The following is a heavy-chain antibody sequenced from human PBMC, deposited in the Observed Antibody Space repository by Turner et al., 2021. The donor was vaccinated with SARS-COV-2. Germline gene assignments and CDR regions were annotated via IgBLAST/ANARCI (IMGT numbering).Heavy chain of an antibody. D-gene: IGHD3-9*01. CDR3: ARAAQLTVWFDP. CDR2: MKPNSGNT. Sequence: QVQLVLSGAEVKKPGASVQVSCKSSGYIFTSYDINWVRQATGQGLEWMGWMKPNSGNTGYTQKVQGRVTVTRNTSRGTAYMKLNSLRTKDTAVDYCARAAQLTVWFDPWGQGTLVTVSS. CDR1: GYIFTSYD. J-gene: IGHJ5*02. V-gene: IGHV1-8*01.